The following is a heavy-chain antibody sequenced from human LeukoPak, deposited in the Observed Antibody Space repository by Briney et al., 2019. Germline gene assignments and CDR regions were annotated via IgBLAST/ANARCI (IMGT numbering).Heavy chain of an antibody. CDR1: GFTFNSYW. Sequence: GGSLRLSCAASGFTFNSYWMNWVRQAPGKGLEWVANIKRDGSENYYVDSVKGRFTISRDNAKNSLYLQMNSLRAEDTAVYYCARDRGTIYDYVWGSYRPLDYWGQGTLVTVSS. J-gene: IGHJ4*02. CDR3: ARDRGTIYDYVWGSYRPLDY. V-gene: IGHV3-7*03. CDR2: IKRDGSEN. D-gene: IGHD3-16*02.